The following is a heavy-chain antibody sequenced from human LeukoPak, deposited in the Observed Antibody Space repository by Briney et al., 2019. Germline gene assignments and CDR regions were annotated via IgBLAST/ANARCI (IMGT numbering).Heavy chain of an antibody. Sequence: GGSLRLSCAASGFTFSSYAMSWVGQAPGKGLGWVSAISGSGGSTYYADSVKGRFTISRDNSKNTLYLQRNSLRAEDTAVYYCAKEWYGDYQPRKYFDYWGQGTLVTVSS. CDR3: AKEWYGDYQPRKYFDY. J-gene: IGHJ4*02. CDR1: GFTFSSYA. V-gene: IGHV3-23*01. D-gene: IGHD4-17*01. CDR2: ISGSGGST.